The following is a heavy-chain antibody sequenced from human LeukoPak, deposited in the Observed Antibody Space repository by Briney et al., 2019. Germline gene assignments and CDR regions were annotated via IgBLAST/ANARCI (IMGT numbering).Heavy chain of an antibody. V-gene: IGHV3-23*01. CDR3: AKAELGVDTFFDY. Sequence: GGSLRLSCAASGFTFSSYAMHWVRQAPGRGLEWVATLSGSGAGTYYSDSVQGRFTISRDNSKRTLFLQMNSLRAEDTAFYYCAKAELGVDTFFDYWGQGTLVTVSS. D-gene: IGHD3-3*01. CDR2: LSGSGAGT. CDR1: GFTFSSYA. J-gene: IGHJ4*02.